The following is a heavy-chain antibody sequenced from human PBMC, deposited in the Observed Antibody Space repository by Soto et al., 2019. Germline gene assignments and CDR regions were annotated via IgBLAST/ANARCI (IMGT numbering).Heavy chain of an antibody. CDR1: GFTFSSYA. V-gene: IGHV3-30-3*01. Sequence: GGSLRLSCAASGFTFSSYAMHWVRQAPGKGLEWVAVISYDGSNKYYADSVKGRFTISRDNSKNTLYLQMNSLRAEDTAVYYCARDIILEWLAFVSYYGMDVWGQGTTVTVSS. CDR3: ARDIILEWLAFVSYYGMDV. CDR2: ISYDGSNK. D-gene: IGHD3-3*01. J-gene: IGHJ6*02.